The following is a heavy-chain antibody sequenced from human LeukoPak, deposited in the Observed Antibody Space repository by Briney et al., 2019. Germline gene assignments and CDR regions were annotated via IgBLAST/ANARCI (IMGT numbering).Heavy chain of an antibody. CDR3: ATEGQSYSFDN. CDR1: GGTFSRYG. J-gene: IGHJ4*02. V-gene: IGHV1-69*05. D-gene: IGHD5-24*01. Sequence: ASVKVSCKASGGTFSRYGISWVRQAPGQGLEWLGGIIPLFGTANYAQKFQGRVTITTDESTSTAYMELNSLRSQDTALYYCATEGQSYSFDNWGQETLVTVSS. CDR2: IIPLFGTA.